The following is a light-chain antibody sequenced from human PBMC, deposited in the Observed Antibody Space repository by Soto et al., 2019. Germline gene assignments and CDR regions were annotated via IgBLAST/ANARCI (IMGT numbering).Light chain of an antibody. CDR2: GAS. Sequence: EIVLTQSPGTLSLSPGERATLSCRASQSVTSSYLAWYQQSPGQAPRLLLYGASSRATGIPDRFSGSGSGTDFTLTIIRLEPEDFAVYYCQQYVTSPFTFGQGTRLEIK. CDR1: QSVTSSY. J-gene: IGKJ2*01. V-gene: IGKV3-20*01. CDR3: QQYVTSPFT.